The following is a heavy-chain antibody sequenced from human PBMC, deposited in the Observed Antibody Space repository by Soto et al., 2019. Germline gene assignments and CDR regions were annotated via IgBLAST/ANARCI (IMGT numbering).Heavy chain of an antibody. D-gene: IGHD2-15*01. CDR3: AKGYCSGGSCYFRYGAFDI. J-gene: IGHJ3*02. CDR2: ISGSGGST. Sequence: GGSLRLSCAASGFTFSSYAMSWVRQAPGKGLEWVSAISGSGGSTYYADSVKGRFTISRDNSKNTLYLQMNSLRAEDTAVYYCAKGYCSGGSCYFRYGAFDIWGQGTMVTVSS. V-gene: IGHV3-23*01. CDR1: GFTFSSYA.